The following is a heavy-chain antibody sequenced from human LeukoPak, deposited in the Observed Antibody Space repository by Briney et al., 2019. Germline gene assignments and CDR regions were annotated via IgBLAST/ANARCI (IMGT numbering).Heavy chain of an antibody. J-gene: IGHJ5*02. V-gene: IGHV3-74*01. Sequence: PGGSLRLSCAVSGFTFSDYWMSWVRQAPGKGLVWVSRINSDGINTSYADSVKGRFTISRDNAKNTLNLQMNSLRAEDTAVYYCARDLGQYYDTSDNWFDPGGQGTLVTVSS. D-gene: IGHD3-22*01. CDR2: INSDGINT. CDR3: ARDLGQYYDTSDNWFDP. CDR1: GFTFSDYW.